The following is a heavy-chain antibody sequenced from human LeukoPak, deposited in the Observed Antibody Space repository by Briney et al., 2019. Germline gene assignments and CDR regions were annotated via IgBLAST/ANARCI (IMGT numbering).Heavy chain of an antibody. CDR2: IFSGGST. CDR1: GFSVSSNF. J-gene: IGHJ3*02. D-gene: IGHD1-26*01. CDR3: ARGRRWDLLVSLIDASDI. Sequence: GSLILSCAASGFSVSSNFMTWVRQAPGKGLEGVSVIFSGGSTYYADCLKGRFTISRDNSKNTLYLEMNSLRVEDTAIYYCARGRRWDLLVSLIDASDIWGHGTMVTVSS. V-gene: IGHV3-53*01.